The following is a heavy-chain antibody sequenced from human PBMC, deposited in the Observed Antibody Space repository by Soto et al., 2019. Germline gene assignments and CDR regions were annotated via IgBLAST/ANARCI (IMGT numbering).Heavy chain of an antibody. D-gene: IGHD6-6*01. Sequence: EVQLVESGGGLVQPGGTLRLSCAAPGFMFSRYDMHWVRQATGKGLEWVAGIGIAGDTYYPGSVKGRFTISRKNAKNSLYLRMNILRAEDTAVYYCARGCGYGSSSGVPDYWGQGSLATVSS. CDR2: IGIAGDT. V-gene: IGHV3-13*01. CDR3: ARGCGYGSSSGVPDY. J-gene: IGHJ4*02. CDR1: GFMFSRYD.